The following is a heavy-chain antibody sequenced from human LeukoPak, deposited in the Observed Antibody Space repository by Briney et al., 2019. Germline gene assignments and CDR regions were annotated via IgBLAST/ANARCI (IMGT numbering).Heavy chain of an antibody. CDR3: ARGPGVAAAGTQYFDY. V-gene: IGHV4-34*01. CDR1: GGSFSGYY. D-gene: IGHD6-13*01. J-gene: IGHJ4*02. CDR2: INHSGST. Sequence: SETLSLTCAVYGGSFSGYYWSWIRQPPGKGLEWIGEINHSGSTNYNPSLKSRVTISVDTSKNQFSLKLSSVTAADTAVYYCARGPGVAAAGTQYFDYWGQGTLVTVSS.